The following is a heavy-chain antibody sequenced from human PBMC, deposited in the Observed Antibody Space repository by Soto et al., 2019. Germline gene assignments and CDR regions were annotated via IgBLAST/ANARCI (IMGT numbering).Heavy chain of an antibody. CDR2: IWYDGSNK. J-gene: IGHJ4*02. V-gene: IGHV3-33*01. CDR3: AREEDTMVRGLSDY. CDR1: GFTFSSYG. Sequence: GGSLRLSCAASGFTFSSYGMHWVRQAPGKGLEWVAVIWYDGSNKYYADSVKGRFTISRDNSKNTLYLQMNSLRAEDTAVYYCAREEDTMVRGLSDYWGQGTLVTVSS. D-gene: IGHD3-10*01.